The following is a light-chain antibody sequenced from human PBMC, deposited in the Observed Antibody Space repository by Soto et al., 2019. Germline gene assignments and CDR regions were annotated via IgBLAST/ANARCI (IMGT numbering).Light chain of an antibody. J-gene: IGKJ2*01. CDR3: QQYGSSSYT. CDR2: GAS. V-gene: IGKV3-20*01. CDR1: QSISSSY. Sequence: EIVLTQSPGTLSLSPGERATLSCRASQSISSSYLAWYQQKPGQAPRLLIYGASSRATGIPDRFSGSGSGPDFTFTISRLEPEDFAVYYCQQYGSSSYTFGQGTKLEIK.